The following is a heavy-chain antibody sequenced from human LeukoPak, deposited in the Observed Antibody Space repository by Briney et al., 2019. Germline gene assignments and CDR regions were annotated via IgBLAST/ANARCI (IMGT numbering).Heavy chain of an antibody. Sequence: GGSLRLSCAASGFTFNIYGMHWVRQAPGKGLEWVAGISYDEMYQYYADSVKGRFTISRDNSKNTMYLQMNSLRVEDTAVYYCAKDLRGYYRPMDYWGQGTLVTVSS. CDR3: AKDLRGYYRPMDY. CDR1: GFTFNIYG. D-gene: IGHD2-8*01. CDR2: ISYDEMYQ. V-gene: IGHV3-30*18. J-gene: IGHJ4*02.